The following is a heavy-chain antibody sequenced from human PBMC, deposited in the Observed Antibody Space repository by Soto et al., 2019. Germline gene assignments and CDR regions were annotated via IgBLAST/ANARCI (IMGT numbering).Heavy chain of an antibody. Sequence: QVQLVQSGAEVKKPGSSVKVSCKASGGTFSSYAISWVRQAPGQGLEWMGGIIPIFGTANYAQKFQGRVTIAADESTSTAYMELSSLRSEDTAVYYCARDETSGQHPYYGMDVWGQGTTVTVSS. CDR2: IIPIFGTA. CDR1: GGTFSSYA. V-gene: IGHV1-69*01. CDR3: ARDETSGQHPYYGMDV. D-gene: IGHD3-10*01. J-gene: IGHJ6*02.